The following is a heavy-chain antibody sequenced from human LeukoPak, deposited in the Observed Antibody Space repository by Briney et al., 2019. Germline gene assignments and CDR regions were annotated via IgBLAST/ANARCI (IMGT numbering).Heavy chain of an antibody. CDR3: ARAVQDAFDI. CDR1: GRSISSGDYY. CDR2: IYYSGST. J-gene: IGHJ3*02. Sequence: SETLSLTCTVSGRSISSGDYYWSWIRQPPGKGLEWIGYIYYSGSTYYNPSLKSRVTISVDTSKNQFSLKLSSVTAADTAVYYCARAVQDAFDIWGQGTMVTVSS. V-gene: IGHV4-30-4*01.